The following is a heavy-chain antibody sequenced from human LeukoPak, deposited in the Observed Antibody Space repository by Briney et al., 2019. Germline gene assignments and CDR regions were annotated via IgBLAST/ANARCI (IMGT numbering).Heavy chain of an antibody. J-gene: IGHJ6*03. CDR1: GGSISSYY. CDR3: ARETRFRFLEWLSSTDYYYYYMDV. CDR2: IYYSGGT. D-gene: IGHD3-3*01. Sequence: PSETLSLTCTVSGGSISSYYWSWIRQPPGKGLEWIGYIYYSGGTNYNPSLESRVTISVDTSKNQFSLKLSSVTAADTAVYYCARETRFRFLEWLSSTDYYYYYMDVWGKGTTVTISS. V-gene: IGHV4-59*01.